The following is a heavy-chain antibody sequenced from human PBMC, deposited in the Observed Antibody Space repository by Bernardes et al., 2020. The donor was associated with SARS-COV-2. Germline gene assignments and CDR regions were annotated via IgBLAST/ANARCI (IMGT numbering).Heavy chain of an antibody. CDR3: ARGARRGCSSTSCPGGYYYMDV. CDR1: GYTFTGYY. J-gene: IGHJ6*03. D-gene: IGHD2-2*01. Sequence: ASVKVSCKASGYTFTGYYMHWVRQAPGQGLEWMGWINPNSGGTNYAQKFQGWVTMTRDTSISTAYMELSRLRSDDTAVYYCARGARRGCSSTSCPGGYYYMDVWGKGTTVTVSS. V-gene: IGHV1-2*04. CDR2: INPNSGGT.